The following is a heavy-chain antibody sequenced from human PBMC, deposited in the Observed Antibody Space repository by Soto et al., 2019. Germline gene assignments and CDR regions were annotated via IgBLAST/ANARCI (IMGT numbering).Heavy chain of an antibody. J-gene: IGHJ4*02. Sequence: QITLKESGPTLVKPTQTLTLTCTFSGFSLSTSGVGVGWIRQPPGKALEWLALIYWDDDKRYSPSLKIRLTITKDTSKNQVVLTMTNMDPVDTATYYCAHTSDYVSNWGQGTLVTVSS. CDR3: AHTSDYVSN. V-gene: IGHV2-5*02. D-gene: IGHD3-16*01. CDR2: IYWDDDK. CDR1: GFSLSTSGVG.